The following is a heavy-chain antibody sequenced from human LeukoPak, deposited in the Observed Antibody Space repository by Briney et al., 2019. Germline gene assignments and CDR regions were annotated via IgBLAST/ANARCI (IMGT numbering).Heavy chain of an antibody. CDR3: ARQSGFYSNSSYYYYGMDV. CDR1: GGSISSSSYY. J-gene: IGHJ6*02. Sequence: PSETLSLTCTVSGGSISSSSYYWGWIRQPPGKGLEWIGSIYYSGSTYYNPSLKSRVTISVDTSKNQFSLKLSSVTAADTAVYYCARQSGFYSNSSYYYYGMDVWGQGTTGTVSS. D-gene: IGHD4-11*01. CDR2: IYYSGST. V-gene: IGHV4-39*01.